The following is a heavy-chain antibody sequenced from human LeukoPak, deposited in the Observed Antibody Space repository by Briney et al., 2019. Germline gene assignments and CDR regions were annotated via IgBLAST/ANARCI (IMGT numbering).Heavy chain of an antibody. CDR2: ISGSGGST. Sequence: GGSLRLSCAASGFTFSSYAMSWVRQAPGKGLEWVSAISGSGGSTYYADSVKGRFTISRDNSKNTLYLQMNSLRGEDTAVYYCAKADIVVVPASIADYWGQGTLVTVSS. V-gene: IGHV3-23*01. CDR3: AKADIVVVPASIADY. D-gene: IGHD2-2*01. J-gene: IGHJ4*02. CDR1: GFTFSSYA.